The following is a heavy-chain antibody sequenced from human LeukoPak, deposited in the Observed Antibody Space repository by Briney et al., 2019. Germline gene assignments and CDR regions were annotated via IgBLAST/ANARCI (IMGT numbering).Heavy chain of an antibody. V-gene: IGHV5-51*01. CDR3: ARQDGYGIYYFDH. Sequence: GESLKISCQGSGYSFTNYCIAWVRQMPGKSLEWIGVIYPGDSDTRYSQSLQGQVTISADKSIGTAYLQWSSLRASDTAMYYCARQDGYGIYYFDHWGQGTLVTVSS. CDR2: IYPGDSDT. CDR1: GYSFTNYC. D-gene: IGHD5-24*01. J-gene: IGHJ4*02.